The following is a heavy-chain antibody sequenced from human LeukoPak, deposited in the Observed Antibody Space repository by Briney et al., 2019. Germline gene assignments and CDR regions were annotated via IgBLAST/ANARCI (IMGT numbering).Heavy chain of an antibody. CDR2: IIPILGIA. J-gene: IGHJ4*02. CDR1: GGTFSSYT. V-gene: IGHV1-69*02. D-gene: IGHD3-22*01. Sequence: SVKVSCKASGGTFSSYTISWVRQAPGQGLEWMGRIIPILGIANYAQKFQGRVTITADKSTSTAYMELSSLRSEDTAVYYCLHPSSGPSAVDYWGQGALVTVSS. CDR3: LHPSSGPSAVDY.